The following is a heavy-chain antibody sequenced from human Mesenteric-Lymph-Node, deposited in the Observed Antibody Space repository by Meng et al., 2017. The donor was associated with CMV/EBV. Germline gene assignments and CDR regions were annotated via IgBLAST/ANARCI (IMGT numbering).Heavy chain of an antibody. CDR2: ISNSGNI. J-gene: IGHJ6*02. CDR3: ARFDMDVEGYYGMDV. V-gene: IGHV4-59*01. CDR1: GGSISTYY. Sequence: GSLRLSCTVSGGSISTYYWNWLRQFPGKGLEWIGYISNSGNIDYNPSLRSRVSIAVDTSKSQVSLKLSSLTAADTAVYYCARFDMDVEGYYGMDVWGQGTTVTV. D-gene: IGHD2-15*01.